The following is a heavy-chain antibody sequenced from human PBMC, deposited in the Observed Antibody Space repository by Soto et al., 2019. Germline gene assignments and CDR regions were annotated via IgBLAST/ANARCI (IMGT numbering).Heavy chain of an antibody. CDR1: GFTFSGYW. CDR3: ARGSEAYYYYYGMDV. V-gene: IGHV3-74*03. Sequence: PGGSLRLYCAASGFTFSGYWMHWVRQAPGKGLVWVSHISYDGTETTYADSVKGRFTISRDNPKSTLYLQMNSVRAEDTGVYYCARGSEAYYYYYGMDVWGQGTTVTVSS. CDR2: ISYDGTET. J-gene: IGHJ6*02.